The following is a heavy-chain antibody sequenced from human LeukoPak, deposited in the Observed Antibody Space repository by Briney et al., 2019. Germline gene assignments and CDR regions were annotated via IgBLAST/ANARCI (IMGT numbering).Heavy chain of an antibody. CDR3: ASGRDYYRRNDVDY. D-gene: IGHD3-22*01. CDR2: IYSSGST. J-gene: IGHJ4*02. CDR1: GGSISSYY. V-gene: IGHV4-4*07. Sequence: PSETLSLTCTVSGGSISSYYWSWIRQPAGKGLEWIGRIYSSGSTNYNPSLKSRVTISVDRSKNQFSLKLSSVTAADTAVYYCASGRDYYRRNDVDYWYQGTLVTVAS.